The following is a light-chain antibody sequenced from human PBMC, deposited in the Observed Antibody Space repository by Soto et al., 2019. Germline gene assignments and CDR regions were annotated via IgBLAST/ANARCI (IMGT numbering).Light chain of an antibody. CDR3: SSYTCASTPLV. CDR1: GSDVGGYNY. V-gene: IGLV2-14*01. Sequence: QSALTQPASVSGSPGQSITISCTGTGSDVGGYNYVSWYQQHPGKAPKVMIYDVSNRPSGVSNRFSGSNSGNTASLTISGLQAEDEADYYCSSYTCASTPLVFGGGTKLTVL. J-gene: IGLJ2*01. CDR2: DVS.